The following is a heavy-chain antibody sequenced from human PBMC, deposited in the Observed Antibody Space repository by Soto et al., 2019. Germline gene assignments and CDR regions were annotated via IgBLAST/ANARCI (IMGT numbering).Heavy chain of an antibody. V-gene: IGHV3-23*01. CDR2: ISGSGGST. D-gene: IGHD3-22*01. J-gene: IGHJ4*02. CDR3: AKTWGGQYYYDSSGYYYFDY. CDR1: GFTFSSYA. Sequence: LRLSCAASGFTFSSYAMSWVRQAPGKGLEWVSAISGSGGSTYYADSVKGRFTISRDNSKNTLYLQMNSLRAEDTAVYYCAKTWGGQYYYDSSGYYYFDYWGQGTLVTVSS.